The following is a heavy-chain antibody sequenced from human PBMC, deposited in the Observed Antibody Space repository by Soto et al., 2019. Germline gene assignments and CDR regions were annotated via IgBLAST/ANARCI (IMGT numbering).Heavy chain of an antibody. CDR3: ARFIVVVPAAECFDY. D-gene: IGHD2-2*01. CDR1: GGSISSGGYY. J-gene: IGHJ4*02. CDR2: IYYSGST. Sequence: TLSLTCTVSGGSISSGGYYWSWIRQHPGKGLEWIGYIYYSGSTYYNPSLKSRVTISVDTSKNQFSLKLSSVTAADTAVYYCARFIVVVPAAECFDYWGQGTLVTVSS. V-gene: IGHV4-31*03.